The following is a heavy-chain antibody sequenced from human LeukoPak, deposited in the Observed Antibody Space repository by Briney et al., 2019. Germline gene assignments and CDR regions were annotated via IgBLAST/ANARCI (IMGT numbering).Heavy chain of an antibody. CDR2: INTDGSST. CDR1: GFTFSSYW. J-gene: IGHJ6*03. CDR3: AREVVRGVITYYMDV. V-gene: IGHV3-74*01. D-gene: IGHD3-10*01. Sequence: GGSLRLSCAASGFTFSSYWMHWVRQAPGKGLVWVSRINTDGSSTSYADSVKGRFTISRDNAKNTLYLQMNSLRAEDTAVYYCAREVVRGVITYYMDVWGKGTTVTVSS.